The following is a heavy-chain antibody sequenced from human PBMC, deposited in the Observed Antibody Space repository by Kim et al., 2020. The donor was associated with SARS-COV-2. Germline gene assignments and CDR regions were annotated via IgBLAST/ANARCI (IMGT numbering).Heavy chain of an antibody. D-gene: IGHD5-18*01. CDR2: IIPIFGTA. Sequence: SVKVSCKASGGTFSSYAISWVRRAPGQGLEWMGGIIPIFGTANYAQKFQGRVTITADESTSTAYMELSSLRSEDTAVYYCARGAIVDTAMVNLDYWGQGTLVTVSS. J-gene: IGHJ4*02. CDR3: ARGAIVDTAMVNLDY. CDR1: GGTFSSYA. V-gene: IGHV1-69*13.